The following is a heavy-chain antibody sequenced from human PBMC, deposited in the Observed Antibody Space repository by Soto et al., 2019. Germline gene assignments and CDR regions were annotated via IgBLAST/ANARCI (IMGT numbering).Heavy chain of an antibody. CDR1: GFTFSSYA. V-gene: IGHV3-23*01. CDR2: ISGSGGST. Sequence: EVQLLESGGGLVQPGGSLRLSCAASGFTFSSYAMSWVRQAPGKGLEWVSAISGSGGSTYYADSVQGRFTISRDHSKNTLYRQMTSLRAEDTAVYYCAKDLGRAVLRYFDSLYYMDVWGNVTTVTVYS. CDR3: AKDLGRAVLRYFDSLYYMDV. D-gene: IGHD3-9*01. J-gene: IGHJ6*03.